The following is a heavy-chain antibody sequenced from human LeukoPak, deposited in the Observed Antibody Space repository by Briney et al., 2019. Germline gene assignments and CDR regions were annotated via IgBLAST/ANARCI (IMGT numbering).Heavy chain of an antibody. CDR2: IYTSGNT. D-gene: IGHD6-6*01. CDR1: VYSISSGYY. Sequence: SETLSLTCTVSVYSISSGYYWGWIRQPPGKGLEWFGSIYTSGNTYYNPSLKNRITMSVDTYKRQFSLKLSSVTAADTAVYYCARVSKGDSSSWNFDYWGQGTLVTVSS. V-gene: IGHV4-38-2*02. CDR3: ARVSKGDSSSWNFDY. J-gene: IGHJ4*02.